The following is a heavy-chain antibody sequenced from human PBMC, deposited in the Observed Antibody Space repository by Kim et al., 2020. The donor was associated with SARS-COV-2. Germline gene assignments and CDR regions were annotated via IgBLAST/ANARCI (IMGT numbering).Heavy chain of an antibody. V-gene: IGHV3-48*04. D-gene: IGHD2-21*01. Sequence: SSSSTIYYADSVKGRFTISRDNAKNSLYLQMNSLRAEDTAVYYCASGGGAWGQGTLVTVSS. CDR3: ASGGGA. J-gene: IGHJ5*02. CDR2: SSSSTI.